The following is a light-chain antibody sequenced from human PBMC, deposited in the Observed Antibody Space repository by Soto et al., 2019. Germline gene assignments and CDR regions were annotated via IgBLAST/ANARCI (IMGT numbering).Light chain of an antibody. CDR3: SSYTSSSTRL. CDR1: SSDVGGYNY. Sequence: QSALTQPASVSGSPGQSITISCTGTSSDVGGYNYVSWYQQHPGKAPKLLIYEVTNRPSGVSNRFSGSKSGNTASLTISGLQAEDEADYYCSSYTSSSTRLFGGGTKLT. J-gene: IGLJ2*01. V-gene: IGLV2-14*01. CDR2: EVT.